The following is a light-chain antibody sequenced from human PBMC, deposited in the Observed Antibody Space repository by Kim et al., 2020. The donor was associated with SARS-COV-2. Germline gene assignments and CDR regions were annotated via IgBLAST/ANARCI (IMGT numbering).Light chain of an antibody. CDR3: QSADSSGGWV. V-gene: IGLV3-25*03. J-gene: IGLJ3*02. CDR2: KDS. Sequence: SYELTQPPSVSVSPGQTARITCSGDALPKQYAYWYRQKPGQAPVLVMYKDSERPSGIPERFSGSSSGTTVTLTISGVQAEDEADYYCQSADSSGGWVFGG. CDR1: ALPKQY.